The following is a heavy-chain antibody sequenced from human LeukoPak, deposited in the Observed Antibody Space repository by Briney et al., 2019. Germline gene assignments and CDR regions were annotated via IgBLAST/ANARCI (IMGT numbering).Heavy chain of an antibody. V-gene: IGHV1-18*01. J-gene: IGHJ6*02. CDR3: ARGAKRITIFGVVTFYGMDV. CDR2: ISAYNGNT. Sequence: ASVKVSCKASGYTFTSYGISWVRQAPGQGLEWMGWISAYNGNTNYAQKLQGRVTMTTDTSTSTAYMELRSLRSDDTAVYYCARGAKRITIFGVVTFYGMDVWGQGTTVTVSS. CDR1: GYTFTSYG. D-gene: IGHD3-3*01.